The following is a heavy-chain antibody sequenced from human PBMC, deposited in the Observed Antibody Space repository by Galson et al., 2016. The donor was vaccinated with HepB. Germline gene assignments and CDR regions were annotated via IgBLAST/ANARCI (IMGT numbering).Heavy chain of an antibody. V-gene: IGHV4-4*02. J-gene: IGHJ4*02. CDR1: GGSISSSNW. D-gene: IGHD3-10*01. CDR2: IYYSGST. Sequence: SETLSLTCAVSGGSISSSNWWSWVRQPPGKGPEWVGEIYYSGSTNYNPSFKSRVSISVDKSKHQFSLKLNSVTAADTAVYYCASFGSWDPVKALDYWGQGTLVTVSS. CDR3: ASFGSWDPVKALDY.